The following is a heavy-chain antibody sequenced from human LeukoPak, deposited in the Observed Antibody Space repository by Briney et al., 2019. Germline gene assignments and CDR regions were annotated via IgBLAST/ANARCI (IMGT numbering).Heavy chain of an antibody. CDR1: GGSISSYY. V-gene: IGHV4-59*01. CDR3: ARGGGEQWLVWQYYFDY. CDR2: IYYSGST. Sequence: PSETLSLTCTVSGGSISSYYWSRIRQPPGKGLEWIGYIYYSGSTNYNPSLKSRVTISVDTSKNQFSLKLSSVTAADTAVYYCARGGGEQWLVWQYYFDYWGQGTLVTVSS. D-gene: IGHD6-19*01. J-gene: IGHJ4*02.